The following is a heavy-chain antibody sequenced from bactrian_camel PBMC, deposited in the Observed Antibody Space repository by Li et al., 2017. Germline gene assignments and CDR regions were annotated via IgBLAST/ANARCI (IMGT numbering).Heavy chain of an antibody. CDR2: IGNFGNTGGAT. CDR1: GFTFNIWD. D-gene: IGHD5*01. J-gene: IGHJ4*01. CDR3: AVGISNWG. Sequence: VQLVESGGGLVQPGGSLRLSCAGSGFTFNIWDMSWVRQAPGKGLEWVSSIGNFGNTGGATYYADSVKGRFTISRANAKNTVYLQMNSLKTIDTAVYYCAVGISNWGWGQGTQVTVS. V-gene: IGHV3S40*01.